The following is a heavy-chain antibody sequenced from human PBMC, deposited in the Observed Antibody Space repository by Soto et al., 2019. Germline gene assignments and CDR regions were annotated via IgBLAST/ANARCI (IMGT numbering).Heavy chain of an antibody. CDR1: GGSFSGYY. CDR2: INHSGST. Sequence: SETLSLTCAVYGGSFSGYYWSWIRQPPGKGLEWIGEINHSGSTNYNPSLKSRVTISVDTSKDQFSLKLSSVTAADTAVYYCARGRSSGSDYWGQGTLVTVSS. V-gene: IGHV4-34*01. D-gene: IGHD6-19*01. J-gene: IGHJ4*02. CDR3: ARGRSSGSDY.